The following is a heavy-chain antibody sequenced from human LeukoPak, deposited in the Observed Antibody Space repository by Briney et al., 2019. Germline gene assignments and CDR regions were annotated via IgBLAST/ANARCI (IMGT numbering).Heavy chain of an antibody. CDR2: IIPIFGTA. Sequence: GASVKVSCKASGGTFSSYAISWVRQAPGQGLEWMGGIIPIFGTANYAQKFQGRVTITADESTSTAYMELSSLRSEDTAVYYCARDRLRGIAAAGAFDIWGQGTMVTVSS. V-gene: IGHV1-69*13. CDR3: ARDRLRGIAAAGAFDI. D-gene: IGHD6-13*01. J-gene: IGHJ3*02. CDR1: GGTFSSYA.